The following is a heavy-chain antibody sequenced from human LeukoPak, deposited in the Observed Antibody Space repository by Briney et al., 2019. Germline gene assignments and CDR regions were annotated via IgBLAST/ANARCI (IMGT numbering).Heavy chain of an antibody. CDR1: GGTFSSYA. CDR3: ASYITPSALDI. Sequence: GASVKVSYKASGGTFSSYAISWVRQAPGQGLEWMGRIIPILGIANYAQKFQGRVTITADKSTSTAYMELSSLRSEDTAVYYCASYITPSALDIWGQGTMVTVSS. D-gene: IGHD2-2*01. CDR2: IIPILGIA. J-gene: IGHJ3*02. V-gene: IGHV1-69*04.